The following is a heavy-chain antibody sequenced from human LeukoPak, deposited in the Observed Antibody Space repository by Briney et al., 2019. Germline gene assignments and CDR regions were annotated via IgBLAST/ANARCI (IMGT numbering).Heavy chain of an antibody. V-gene: IGHV1-46*01. CDR3: ARGLYIVVVPAANGQGWFDP. CDR1: GHTFTSYY. J-gene: IGHJ5*02. CDR2: INPSGGST. Sequence: ASVKVSCKASGHTFTSYYMLWVRQAPGQGLEWMGIINPSGGSTSYAQKFQGRVTMTRDTSTSTVYMELSSLRSEDTAVYYCARGLYIVVVPAANGQGWFDPWGQGTLVTVSS. D-gene: IGHD2-2*01.